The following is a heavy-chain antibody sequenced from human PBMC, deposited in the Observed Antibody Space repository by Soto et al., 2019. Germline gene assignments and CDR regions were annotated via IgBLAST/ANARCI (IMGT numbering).Heavy chain of an antibody. CDR2: ITPVLATT. D-gene: IGHD3-16*01. J-gene: IGHJ5*02. Sequence: SVKVSCKASTGTFSNYALSWVRQAPGQGLEWMGGITPVLATTNYAQKFQGRVSITADESTSTAYMELSSLRSEDTAVYYCACNWGSSLRNWLDPWGQGTLVTVSS. V-gene: IGHV1-69*13. CDR1: TGTFSNYA. CDR3: ACNWGSSLRNWLDP.